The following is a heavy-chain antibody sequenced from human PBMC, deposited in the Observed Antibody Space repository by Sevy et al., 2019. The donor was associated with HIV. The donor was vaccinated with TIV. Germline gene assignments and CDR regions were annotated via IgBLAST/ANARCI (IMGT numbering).Heavy chain of an antibody. CDR1: GGSISSYY. Sequence: SETLSLTCTVSGGSISSYYWSWIRQPPGKGLEWIGYIYYTGSTNYNPSLKSRVTISVDTSKNQFSLKLSSVTAAETAGYYCARELISGRYYGMDVWGQGTTVTVSS. D-gene: IGHD6-19*01. CDR3: ARELISGRYYGMDV. J-gene: IGHJ6*02. CDR2: IYYTGST. V-gene: IGHV4-59*01.